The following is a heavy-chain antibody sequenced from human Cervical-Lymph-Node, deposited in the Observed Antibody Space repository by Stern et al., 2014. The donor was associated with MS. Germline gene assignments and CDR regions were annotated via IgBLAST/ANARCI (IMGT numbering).Heavy chain of an antibody. V-gene: IGHV2-26*01. J-gene: IGHJ5*02. CDR2: LFLDDEK. D-gene: IGHD4-23*01. CDR1: GVSLSNARMG. Sequence: SGPVLVKPTETLTLTCTVSGVSLSNARMGVSWIRQPPGKALEWLSHLFLDDEKSYSTSLKSRLTLSKDTSKSQVVLSMTNMDPVDTATYYCARTYGGNPMRAAWFDPWGQGTLVTVSS. CDR3: ARTYGGNPMRAAWFDP.